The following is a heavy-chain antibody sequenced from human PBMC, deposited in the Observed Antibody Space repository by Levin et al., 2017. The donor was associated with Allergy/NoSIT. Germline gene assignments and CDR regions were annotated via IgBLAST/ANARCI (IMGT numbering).Heavy chain of an antibody. Sequence: GASVKVSCKVSGYTLTELSMHWVRQAPGKGLEWMGGFDPEDGETIYAQKFQGRVTMTEHTSTDTAYMELSSLRSEDTAVYYCATVLVSSSGQDAWFDPWGQGTLVTVSS. V-gene: IGHV1-24*01. CDR2: FDPEDGET. J-gene: IGHJ5*02. CDR1: GYTLTELS. D-gene: IGHD6-6*01. CDR3: ATVLVSSSGQDAWFDP.